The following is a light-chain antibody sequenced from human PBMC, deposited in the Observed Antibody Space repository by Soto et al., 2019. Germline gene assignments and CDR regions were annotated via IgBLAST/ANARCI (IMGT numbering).Light chain of an antibody. CDR3: QQSYSTPN. CDR2: AAS. CDR1: QSISSY. J-gene: IGKJ3*01. V-gene: IGKV1-39*01. Sequence: DIQMTQSPSSLSASVGDRVTITCRASQSISSYLNWYQQKPGKAPQLLIYAASSLQSGVPSRFSGSGSGTDFTLTISSLQPEDFATYYCQQSYSTPNFGPGTKVDI.